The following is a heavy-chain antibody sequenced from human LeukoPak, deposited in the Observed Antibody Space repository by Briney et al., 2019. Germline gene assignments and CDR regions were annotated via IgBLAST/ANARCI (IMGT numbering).Heavy chain of an antibody. CDR2: IYYSGST. V-gene: IGHV4-31*03. J-gene: IGHJ4*02. Sequence: SRTLSLTCTVSGGSISSGGYYWSWIRQHPGKGLEWIGYIYYSGSTYYNPSLKSRVTISVDTSKNQFSLKLSSVTAADTAVYYCARTNSGYLISDYWGQGTLVTVSS. CDR1: GGSISSGGYY. CDR3: ARTNSGYLISDY. D-gene: IGHD5-12*01.